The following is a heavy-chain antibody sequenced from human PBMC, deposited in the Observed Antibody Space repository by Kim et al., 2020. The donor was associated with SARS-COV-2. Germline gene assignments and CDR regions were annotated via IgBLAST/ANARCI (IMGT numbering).Heavy chain of an antibody. Sequence: GGSLRLSCAASGFTVSSYVMSWVRQTPGKGLEWVSLIYPDGYPYYADSVKGRFTISRDTSESKLYLQMNSLRADDTAVYYCGRLDFGDDYWGQGTLVTVSS. CDR3: GRLDFGDDY. CDR2: IYPDGYP. V-gene: IGHV3-53*01. D-gene: IGHD4-17*01. J-gene: IGHJ4*02. CDR1: GFTVSSYV.